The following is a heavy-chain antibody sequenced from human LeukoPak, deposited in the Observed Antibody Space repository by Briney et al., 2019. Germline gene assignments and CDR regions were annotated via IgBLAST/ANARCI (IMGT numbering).Heavy chain of an antibody. CDR1: GFTFSNVW. J-gene: IGHJ4*02. V-gene: IGHV3-23*01. CDR3: ATLAVAVAYYFDH. Sequence: GGSLRLSCAASGFTFSNVWMSWVRQAPGKGLEWVSAISGSGGSTYYADSVKGRFTISRDNSKNTLYLQMNSLRAEDTAVYYCATLAVAVAYYFDHWGQGTLVTVSS. D-gene: IGHD6-19*01. CDR2: ISGSGGST.